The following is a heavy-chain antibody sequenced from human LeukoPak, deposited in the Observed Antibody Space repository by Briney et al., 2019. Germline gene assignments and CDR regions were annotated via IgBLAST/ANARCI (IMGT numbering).Heavy chain of an antibody. V-gene: IGHV1-18*01. J-gene: IGHJ4*02. D-gene: IGHD3-3*01. CDR2: ISAYNGDT. Sequence: GASVKVSCKASGYTFTRYGISWVRQAPGQGLEWMGWISAYNGDTNYAQKLQGRVTMTTDTSTRTAYMELTGLRSDDTPVCCCVSSVDFIDNWGQGTLVNVSS. CDR1: GYTFTRYG. CDR3: VSSVDFIDN.